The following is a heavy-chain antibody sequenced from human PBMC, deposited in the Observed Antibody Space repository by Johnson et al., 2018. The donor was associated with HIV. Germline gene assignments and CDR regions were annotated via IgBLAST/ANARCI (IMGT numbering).Heavy chain of an antibody. J-gene: IGHJ3*02. Sequence: VQLVESGGGLAKPAWSPRLSCAASQFTFSSYYMNCVRQAPGKGLEWVANIQQEGSEKHYVDSVKGRFTISRDNAKNSLFLQVSSLRGDDTAVYYCVRDVVSDGRYPPDAFDIWGQGTMVIVSS. CDR3: VRDVVSDGRYPPDAFDI. V-gene: IGHV3-7*05. CDR2: IQQEGSEK. CDR1: QFTFSSYY. D-gene: IGHD3-16*02.